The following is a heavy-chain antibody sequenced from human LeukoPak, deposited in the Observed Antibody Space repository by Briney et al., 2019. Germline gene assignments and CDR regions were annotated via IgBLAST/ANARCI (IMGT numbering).Heavy chain of an antibody. D-gene: IGHD2-2*01. CDR3: ARSPSDIVVVPAATNWFDP. V-gene: IGHV1-2*02. CDR1: GYTFTGYY. Sequence: ASVKVSYKASGYTFTGYYMHWVRQAPGQGLEWMGWINPNSGGTNYAQKFQGRVTMTRDTSISTAYMELSRLRSDDTAVYYCARSPSDIVVVPAATNWFDPWGQGTLVTVSS. CDR2: INPNSGGT. J-gene: IGHJ5*02.